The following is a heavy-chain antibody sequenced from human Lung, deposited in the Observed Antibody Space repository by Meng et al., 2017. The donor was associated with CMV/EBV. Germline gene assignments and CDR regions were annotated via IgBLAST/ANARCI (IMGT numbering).Heavy chain of an antibody. CDR2: ISAYDGDR. V-gene: IGHV1-18*01. CDR1: GYTFTNYG. CDR3: ARDLEYCGSSSCYEDCFDP. D-gene: IGHD2-2*01. Sequence: AXVXVSXXASGYTFTNYGVSWVRQAPGQGLEWMGWISAYDGDRNYARKFQGRVTMTTDTSTSTAYMELRSLRSDDTAVYYCARDLEYCGSSSCYEDCFDPWGQGTXVTFSS. J-gene: IGHJ5*02.